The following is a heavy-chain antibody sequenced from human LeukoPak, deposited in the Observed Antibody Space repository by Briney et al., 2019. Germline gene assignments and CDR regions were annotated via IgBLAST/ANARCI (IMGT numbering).Heavy chain of an antibody. Sequence: GGSLRLSCAAAGFTFSNYWMHWVRQATGKGLVWVSRIKSDGRTNYADSVKGRFTISRDNAKNTVSLQMNSLRAEDTGVYYCARAPSEIGGYYPEYFRHWGQGTLVTVSS. D-gene: IGHD3-22*01. CDR2: IKSDGRT. V-gene: IGHV3-74*01. J-gene: IGHJ1*01. CDR1: GFTFSNYW. CDR3: ARAPSEIGGYYPEYFRH.